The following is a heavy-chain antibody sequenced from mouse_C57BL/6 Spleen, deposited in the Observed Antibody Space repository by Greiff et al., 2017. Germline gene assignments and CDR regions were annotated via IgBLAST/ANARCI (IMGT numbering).Heavy chain of an antibody. V-gene: IGHV1-5*01. Sequence: VQLQQSGTVPARPGASVKMSCKTSGYTFTSYWMHWVKQRPGQGLEWIGAIYPGNSDTSYNQKFKGKAKLTAVTSASTAYMELSSLTNEDSAVYYCTYSNYVAWFAYWGQGTLVTVSA. CDR1: GYTFTSYW. CDR2: IYPGNSDT. D-gene: IGHD2-5*01. CDR3: TYSNYVAWFAY. J-gene: IGHJ3*01.